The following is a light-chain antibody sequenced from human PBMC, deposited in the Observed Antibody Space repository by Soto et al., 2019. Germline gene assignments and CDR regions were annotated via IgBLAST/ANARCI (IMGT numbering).Light chain of an antibody. Sequence: DIQMTQSPSSLSASVGDRVTVTCRASQGISTYLAWYQQKPGKVPKLLIYAASTLQSGVPSRFSGSGSGTDFSLTISSLQPEDVATSYCQQYNSALLTFGGGTKVEIK. V-gene: IGKV1-27*01. CDR3: QQYNSALLT. CDR1: QGISTY. J-gene: IGKJ4*01. CDR2: AAS.